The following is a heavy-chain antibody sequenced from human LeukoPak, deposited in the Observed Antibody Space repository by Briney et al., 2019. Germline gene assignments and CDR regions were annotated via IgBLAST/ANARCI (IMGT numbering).Heavy chain of an antibody. CDR2: MNPNSGNT. CDR3: ARAVCAFWSGYYTWFDP. Sequence: GASVKVSCKASGYTFTSYDINWGRQATGQGREWMGWMNPNSGNTGYAQKFQGRATITRNTSISTAYMELSSLRSEDTAVYYCARAVCAFWSGYYTWFDPWGQGTLVTVSS. D-gene: IGHD3-3*01. J-gene: IGHJ5*02. V-gene: IGHV1-8*03. CDR1: GYTFTSYD.